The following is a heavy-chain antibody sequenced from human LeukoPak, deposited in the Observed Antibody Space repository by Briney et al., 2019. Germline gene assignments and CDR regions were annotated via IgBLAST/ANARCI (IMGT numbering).Heavy chain of an antibody. CDR2: INHSGST. CDR1: GGSFSGYY. V-gene: IGHV4-34*01. J-gene: IGHJ4*02. D-gene: IGHD6-13*01. CDR3: ARTPNSGYRSSWFFDY. Sequence: SETLSLTCAVYGGSFSGYYWSWIRQPPGKGLEWIGEINHSGSTNYNPSLKSRVTISVDTSKNQFSLKLSSVTAADTAVYYCARTPNSGYRSSWFFDYWGQGTLVTVSS.